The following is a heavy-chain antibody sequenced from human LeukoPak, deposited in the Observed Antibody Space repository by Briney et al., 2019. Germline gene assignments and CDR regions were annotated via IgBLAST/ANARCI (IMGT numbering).Heavy chain of an antibody. CDR3: ASSWFGELLR. J-gene: IGHJ4*02. CDR1: GFTFSSYW. Sequence: GGSLRLCCAASGFTFSSYWMSWVRQAAGKGLEWVANIKQDGSEKYYVDSVKGRFTISRDNAKNSLYLQMNSLRAEDTAVYYCASSWFGELLRWGQGTLVTVSS. V-gene: IGHV3-7*03. CDR2: IKQDGSEK. D-gene: IGHD3-10*01.